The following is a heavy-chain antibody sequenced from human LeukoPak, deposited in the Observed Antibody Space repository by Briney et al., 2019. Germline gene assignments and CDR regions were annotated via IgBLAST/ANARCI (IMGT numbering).Heavy chain of an antibody. CDR1: GFTFSSSG. CDR2: ISSSGSSI. D-gene: IGHD3-3*01. V-gene: IGHV3-48*02. Sequence: GGSLRLSCAASGFTFSSSGMNWVRQAPEKGLEWVSYISSSGSSIFYADSVKGRFTISRDNAKKSLFLQMDSLRHEDTAVYYCAAWLLLPPYPPRDDYWGQGTLVTVSS. CDR3: AAWLLLPPYPPRDDY. J-gene: IGHJ4*02.